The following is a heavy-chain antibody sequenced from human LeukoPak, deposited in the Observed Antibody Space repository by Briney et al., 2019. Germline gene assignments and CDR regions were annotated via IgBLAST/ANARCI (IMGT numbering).Heavy chain of an antibody. D-gene: IGHD3-16*02. CDR1: GGSFSGYY. V-gene: IGHV4-34*01. Sequence: SETLSLTCAVYGGSFSGYYWSWIRQPPGKGLEWIGETNHSGSTNYNPSLKSRVTISVDTSKNQFSLKLSSVTAADTAVYYCARGRGYVWGSYRYFDYWGQGTLVTVSS. CDR3: ARGRGYVWGSYRYFDY. CDR2: TNHSGST. J-gene: IGHJ4*02.